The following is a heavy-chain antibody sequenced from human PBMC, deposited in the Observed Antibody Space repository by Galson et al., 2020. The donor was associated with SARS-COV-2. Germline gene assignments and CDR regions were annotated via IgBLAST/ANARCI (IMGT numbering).Heavy chain of an antibody. CDR3: AIGSTWRDAIDI. J-gene: IGHJ3*02. CDR2: ISSSTTYT. V-gene: IGHV3-21*01. Sequence: GESLKISCAASGFTFSTNSLNWVRQAPGKGLEWVSSISSSTTYTYYADSVKGRFTISRDNSKNSLYLQMNSLRAEDTAVYYCAIGSTWRDAIDIWGQGTIVTVSS. CDR1: GFTFSTNS. D-gene: IGHD6-13*01.